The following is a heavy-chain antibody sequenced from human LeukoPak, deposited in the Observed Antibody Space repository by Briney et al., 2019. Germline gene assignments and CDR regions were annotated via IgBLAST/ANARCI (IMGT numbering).Heavy chain of an antibody. CDR2: MNPNSGNT. CDR1: GYTFTSYD. J-gene: IGHJ3*02. CDR3: ARLHSSGWYGGDAFDI. Sequence: GASVKVSCKASGYTFTSYDINGVRQATGQGLEWMGWMNPNSGNTGYAQKFQGRVTMTRNTSISTAYMELSSLRSEDTAVYYCARLHSSGWYGGDAFDIWGQGTMVTVSS. V-gene: IGHV1-8*01. D-gene: IGHD6-19*01.